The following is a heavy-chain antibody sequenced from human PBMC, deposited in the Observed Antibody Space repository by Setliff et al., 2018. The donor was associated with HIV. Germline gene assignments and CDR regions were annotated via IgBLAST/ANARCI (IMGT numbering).Heavy chain of an antibody. V-gene: IGHV4-38-2*01. CDR3: AGQPLYNDYDWRSYYFDY. CDR2: MYHTGST. Sequence: SETLSLTCAVSGYSISSGCYWGWIRQPPGKGLEWIGSMYHTGSTYYSPSLNSRFTISVDTSKNQFSLKLRSVTAADTAVYDCAGQPLYNDYDWRSYYFDYWGQGSLVTVSS. J-gene: IGHJ4*02. CDR1: GYSISSGCY. D-gene: IGHD5-12*01.